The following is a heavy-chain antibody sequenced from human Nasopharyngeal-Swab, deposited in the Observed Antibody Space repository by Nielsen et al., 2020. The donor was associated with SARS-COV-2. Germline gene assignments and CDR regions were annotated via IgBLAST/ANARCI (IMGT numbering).Heavy chain of an antibody. J-gene: IGHJ4*02. V-gene: IGHV3-33*01. CDR2: VWYDGSNK. Sequence: PGKGLEWVAVVWYDGSNKYYADSVTGRFTISRDNSKNTLYLQMNSLRAEDSSVYYCARERYSGSYDYWGQGTLVTVSS. D-gene: IGHD1-26*01. CDR3: ARERYSGSYDY.